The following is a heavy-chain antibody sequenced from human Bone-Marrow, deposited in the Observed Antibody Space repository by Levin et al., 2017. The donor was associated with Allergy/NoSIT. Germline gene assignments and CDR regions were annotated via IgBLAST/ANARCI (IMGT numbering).Heavy chain of an antibody. J-gene: IGHJ4*02. V-gene: IGHV5-51*01. D-gene: IGHD5-18*01. Sequence: PGASVKVSCKGSEYSFTNYWIGWVRQMPGKGLEWMGIIYPGDSETRYNPSFQGQVTLSADKSISTAYLQWSSLEASDTAMYYCARRGRYTYGGGYFDYWGQGTLVTVSS. CDR3: ARRGRYTYGGGYFDY. CDR2: IYPGDSET. CDR1: EYSFTNYW.